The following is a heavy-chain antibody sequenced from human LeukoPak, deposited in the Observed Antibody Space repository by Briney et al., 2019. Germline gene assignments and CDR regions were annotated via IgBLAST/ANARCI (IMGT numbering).Heavy chain of an antibody. Sequence: GGSLRLSCAASGFIFSTYWMSWVPQAPGKRLEWVANIKEDGCEKYYVDSVKGRFTISRDNAKNSLYLQVNTLRAEDTAVYYCARYLYDSSGMDYWGRGTLVTVSS. CDR1: GFIFSTYW. J-gene: IGHJ4*02. D-gene: IGHD3-22*01. CDR3: ARYLYDSSGMDY. CDR2: IKEDGCEK. V-gene: IGHV3-7*05.